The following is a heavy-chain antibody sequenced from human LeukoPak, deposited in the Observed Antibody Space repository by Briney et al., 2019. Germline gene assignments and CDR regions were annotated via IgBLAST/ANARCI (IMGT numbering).Heavy chain of an antibody. V-gene: IGHV4-34*01. D-gene: IGHD3-22*01. CDR2: INHSGST. J-gene: IGHJ4*02. CDR1: GGSFSGYY. Sequence: SETLSLTCAVYGGSFSGYYWSWIRQPPGKGLEWIGEINHSGSTNYNPSLKSRVTISVDTSKNQFSLKLSSVTAADTAVYYCARSRGVYYDSSGPFDYWGRGTLVTVSS. CDR3: ARSRGVYYDSSGPFDY.